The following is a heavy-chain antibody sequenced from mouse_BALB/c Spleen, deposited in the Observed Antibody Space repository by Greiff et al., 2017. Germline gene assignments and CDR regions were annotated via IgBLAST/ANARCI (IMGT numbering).Heavy chain of an antibody. CDR2: ISSGSSTI. CDR1: GFTFSSYT. D-gene: IGHD2-1*01. J-gene: IGHJ2*01. V-gene: IGHV5-9*04. Sequence: EVKVVESGGGLVKPGGSLKLSCAASGFTFSSYTMSWVRQTPEKRLEWVATISSGSSTIYYADTVKGRFTISRDNPKNTLFLQMTSLRSEDTAMYYCARSGYGNPFDYWGQGTTLTVSS. CDR3: ARSGYGNPFDY.